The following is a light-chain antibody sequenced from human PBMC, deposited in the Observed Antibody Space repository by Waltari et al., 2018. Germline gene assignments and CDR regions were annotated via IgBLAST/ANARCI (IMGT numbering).Light chain of an antibody. Sequence: EIVMTQSPATLSVSPGERATLSCRASQSVSSNLAWYQRKPGQAPRLLSYGASTRATGIPARFRGSGSGTEFTLTISSLQSEDFAVYYCQQYNNWPRTFGQGTKVEIK. J-gene: IGKJ1*01. V-gene: IGKV3-15*01. CDR1: QSVSSN. CDR3: QQYNNWPRT. CDR2: GAS.